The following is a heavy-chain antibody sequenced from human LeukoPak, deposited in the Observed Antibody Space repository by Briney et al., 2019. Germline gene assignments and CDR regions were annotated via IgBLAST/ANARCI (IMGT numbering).Heavy chain of an antibody. CDR2: IIPIFGTA. Sequence: ASVKVSCKASGGTFSSYAISWVRQAPGQGLEWMGGIIPIFGTANYAQKFQGRVTITADESTSTAYMELSSLRSEDTAVYYCARYGSRDGDYCYYGMDVWGKGTTVTVSS. CDR3: ARYGSRDGDYCYYGMDV. CDR1: GGTFSSYA. J-gene: IGHJ6*04. V-gene: IGHV1-69*13. D-gene: IGHD5-24*01.